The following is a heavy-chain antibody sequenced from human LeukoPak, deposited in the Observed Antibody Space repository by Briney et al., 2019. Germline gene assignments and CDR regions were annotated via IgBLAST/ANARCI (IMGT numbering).Heavy chain of an antibody. V-gene: IGHV3-53*01. Sequence: GGSLRLSCTASGFSVRSSYMSWVRQAPGKGLEWVSIIYDDRSTYYAASVKGRFTISRDDSKNTLYLQMNNLRAEDTAVYYCARGGGYYAIDYWGQGTLVTVSS. D-gene: IGHD1-26*01. J-gene: IGHJ4*02. CDR2: IYDDRST. CDR3: ARGGGYYAIDY. CDR1: GFSVRSSY.